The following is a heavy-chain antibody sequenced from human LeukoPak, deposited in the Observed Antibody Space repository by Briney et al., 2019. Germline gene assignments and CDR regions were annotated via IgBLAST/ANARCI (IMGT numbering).Heavy chain of an antibody. CDR1: GFTFDDYD. CDR3: AKDNGAAAGTQYYYYYYMDV. Sequence: GGSLRLSCAASGFTFDDYDMHWVRQAPGKGLEWVSLISWDGGSTYYADSVKGRFTISRDNSKNSLYLQMNSLRAEDTALYYCAKDNGAAAGTQYYYYYYMDVWGKGTTVTVSS. J-gene: IGHJ6*03. D-gene: IGHD6-13*01. V-gene: IGHV3-43D*03. CDR2: ISWDGGST.